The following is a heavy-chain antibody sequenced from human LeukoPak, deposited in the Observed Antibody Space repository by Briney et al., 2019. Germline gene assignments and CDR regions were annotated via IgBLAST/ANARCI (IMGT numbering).Heavy chain of an antibody. D-gene: IGHD3-16*02. CDR2: VYSGGST. CDR1: GFTVSSNY. CDR3: ARGRPITFGGVIVPKRFDY. V-gene: IGHV3-53*01. J-gene: IGHJ4*02. Sequence: GGSLRLSCAASGFTVSSNYMNWVRQAPGKGLGWVSVVYSGGSTYYADSVKGRFTISRDNSKNTMYLQMNSLRPEDTAVYYCARGRPITFGGVIVPKRFDYWGQGTLVTVSS.